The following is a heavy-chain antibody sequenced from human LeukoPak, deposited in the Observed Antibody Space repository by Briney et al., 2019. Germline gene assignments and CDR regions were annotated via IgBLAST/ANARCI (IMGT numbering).Heavy chain of an antibody. CDR3: VRVAVTGFAYFQH. D-gene: IGHD6-19*01. Sequence: CKTSGYTFTNYYLHWMRQAPGQGLEWMGWINGNSGDTNYAQKFQGRVAMTRDTSISTVYMDLNSLTSDDTAVYYCVRVAVTGFAYFQHWGQGTLVTVPS. V-gene: IGHV1-2*02. CDR1: GYTFTNYY. CDR2: INGNSGDT. J-gene: IGHJ1*01.